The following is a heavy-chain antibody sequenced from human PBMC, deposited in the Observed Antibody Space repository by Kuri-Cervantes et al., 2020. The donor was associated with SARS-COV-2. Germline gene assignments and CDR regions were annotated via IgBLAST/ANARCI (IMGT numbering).Heavy chain of an antibody. Sequence: LSLTCAASGFTFDDYAMHWVRQAPGKGLEWVSSISSSSSYIYYADSVKGRFTISRDNAKNSLYLQMNSLRAEDTAVYYCATPRGYSYGPFDYWGQGTLVTVSS. J-gene: IGHJ4*02. V-gene: IGHV3-21*01. CDR1: GFTFDDYA. CDR3: ATPRGYSYGPFDY. CDR2: ISSSSSYI. D-gene: IGHD5-18*01.